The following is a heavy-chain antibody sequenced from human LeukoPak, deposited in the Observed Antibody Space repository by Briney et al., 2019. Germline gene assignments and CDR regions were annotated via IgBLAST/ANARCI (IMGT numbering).Heavy chain of an antibody. V-gene: IGHV4-59*01. CDR2: IYYSGST. CDR1: GGSISSYY. CDR3: ARGVEGSWFDP. Sequence: KTSETLSLTCTVSGGSISSYYWSWIRQPPGKGLEWIGYIYYSGSTNYNPSLKSRVTISVDTSKNQFSLKLSSVTAADTAVYYCARGVEGSWFDPWGQGTLVTVSS. J-gene: IGHJ5*02. D-gene: IGHD3-10*01.